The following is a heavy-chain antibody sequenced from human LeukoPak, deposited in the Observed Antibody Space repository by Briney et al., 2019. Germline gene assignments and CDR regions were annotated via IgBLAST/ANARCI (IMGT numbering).Heavy chain of an antibody. Sequence: SVKVSCKASGGTFSSYAISWVRQAPGQGLEWMGRIIPILGIANYAQKFQGRVTITADESTSTAYMELSSLRSEDTAVYYRARVPPSDDYGDYYYYGMDVWGQGTTVTVSS. CDR2: IIPILGIA. CDR3: ARVPPSDDYGDYYYYGMDV. D-gene: IGHD4-17*01. J-gene: IGHJ6*02. CDR1: GGTFSSYA. V-gene: IGHV1-69*04.